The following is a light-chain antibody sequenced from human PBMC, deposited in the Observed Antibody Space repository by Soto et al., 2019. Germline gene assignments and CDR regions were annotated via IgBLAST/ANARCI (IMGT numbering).Light chain of an antibody. V-gene: IGKV3-11*01. CDR1: QSVSSSS. CDR3: QQRSNWPRT. J-gene: IGKJ1*01. Sequence: EIVLTQSPGTVSLSPGERATLSCRASQSVSSSSLAWYQQRPGQAPRLLIYDASNRATGIPARFSGSGSGTDFTLTISSLEPEDFAVYYCQQRSNWPRTFGQGTKVDIK. CDR2: DAS.